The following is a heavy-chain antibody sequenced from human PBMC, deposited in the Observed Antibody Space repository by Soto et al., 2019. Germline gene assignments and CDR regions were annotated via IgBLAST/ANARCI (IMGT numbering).Heavy chain of an antibody. CDR1: GFTFSNYA. CDR2: ISGSGGST. CDR3: AKDRTPSLGYSGYDCFDY. D-gene: IGHD5-12*01. J-gene: IGHJ4*02. V-gene: IGHV3-23*01. Sequence: GGSLRLSCAASGFTFSNYAMSWVRQAPGKGLEWVSGISGSGGSTYYADSVKGRFTISRDNSKNTLYLQMNSLRAEDTAVYYCAKDRTPSLGYSGYDCFDYWGQGTLVTVSS.